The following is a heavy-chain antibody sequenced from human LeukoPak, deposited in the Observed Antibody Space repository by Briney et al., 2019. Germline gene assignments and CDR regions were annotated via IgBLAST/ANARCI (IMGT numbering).Heavy chain of an antibody. Sequence: APVKVSCKASGYTLTNHYMYWVRQAPGQGLEWMGIIHPSGDRTSYAQKFQGRVTMTSDTSTSTVYMGLSSLRSEDTAVYYCARVPEAGYNPDYWGQGTLVTVSA. CDR3: ARVPEAGYNPDY. D-gene: IGHD5-24*01. CDR1: GYTLTNHY. J-gene: IGHJ4*02. V-gene: IGHV1-46*01. CDR2: IHPSGDRT.